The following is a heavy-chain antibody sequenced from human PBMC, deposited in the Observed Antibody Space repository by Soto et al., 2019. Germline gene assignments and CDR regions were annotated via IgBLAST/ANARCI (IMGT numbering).Heavy chain of an antibody. CDR2: FIPIYGTR. J-gene: IGHJ6*02. CDR3: ARAERPYGDYDNYYYAMDV. V-gene: IGHV1-69*13. CDR1: GGTFSRYA. D-gene: IGHD4-17*01. Sequence: ASVKVSCKASGGTFSRYAISWVRRAPGQGLEWIGGFIPIYGTRNYAQKFQGRVTITADESTSTAYMELSSLRAEDTAVYYCARAERPYGDYDNYYYAMDVWDQGTSVTVSS.